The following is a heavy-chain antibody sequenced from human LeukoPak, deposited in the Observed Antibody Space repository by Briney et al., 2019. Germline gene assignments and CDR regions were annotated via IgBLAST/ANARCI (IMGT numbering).Heavy chain of an antibody. CDR2: ISSSSSTI. CDR1: EFTVSSNY. J-gene: IGHJ4*02. CDR3: ARERSSGYYCDY. D-gene: IGHD3-22*01. V-gene: IGHV3-48*04. Sequence: PGGSLRLSCAASEFTVSSNYMSWVRQAPGKGLEWVSSISSSSSTIYYADSVKGRFTISRDNAKNSLYLQMNSLRAEDTAVYYCARERSSGYYCDYWGQGTLVTVSS.